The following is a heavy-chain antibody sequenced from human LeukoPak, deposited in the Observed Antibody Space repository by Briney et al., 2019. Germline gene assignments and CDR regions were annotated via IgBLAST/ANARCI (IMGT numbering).Heavy chain of an antibody. CDR1: GGSISYYY. CDR2: IYYGGST. Sequence: SETLSLTCTVSGGSISYYYWTWIRQPPGRGLEWIGYIYYGGSTNYNPPLKRRLTISVDTSKNQFSLKLASVTAADTAVYYCARVTPGGYNSGWYGYYFDYWGQGTLVTVSS. J-gene: IGHJ4*02. V-gene: IGHV4-59*01. CDR3: ARVTPGGYNSGWYGYYFDY. D-gene: IGHD6-19*01.